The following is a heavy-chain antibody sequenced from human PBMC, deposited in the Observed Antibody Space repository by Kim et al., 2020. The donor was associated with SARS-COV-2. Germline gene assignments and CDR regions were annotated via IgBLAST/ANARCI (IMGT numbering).Heavy chain of an antibody. V-gene: IGHV4-61*02. CDR2: IYTSGST. J-gene: IGHJ4*02. CDR1: GGSISSGSYY. D-gene: IGHD3-16*01. CDR3: ASSWFGSPYYFDY. Sequence: SETLSLTCTVSGGSISSGSYYWSWIRQPAGKGLEWIGRIYTSGSTNYNPSLKSRVTISVDTSKNQFSLKRSSVTAADTAVYYCASSWFGSPYYFDYGGQGTLVTVSS.